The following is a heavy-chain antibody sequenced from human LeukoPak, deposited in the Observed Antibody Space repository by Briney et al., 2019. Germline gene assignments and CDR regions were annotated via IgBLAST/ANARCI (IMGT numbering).Heavy chain of an antibody. V-gene: IGHV3-23*01. CDR1: GFTFGSSP. CDR3: AKIAVSGLWYFDL. J-gene: IGHJ2*01. Sequence: WGSLRLSCEATGFTFGSSPMSWVRQAPGKGLEWVSSISVGGDYICYADSVRGRFTISRDNSKSTLYLQMNSLRAEDTAVYYCAKIAVSGLWYFDLWGRGTLVTVSS. D-gene: IGHD6-19*01. CDR2: ISVGGDYI.